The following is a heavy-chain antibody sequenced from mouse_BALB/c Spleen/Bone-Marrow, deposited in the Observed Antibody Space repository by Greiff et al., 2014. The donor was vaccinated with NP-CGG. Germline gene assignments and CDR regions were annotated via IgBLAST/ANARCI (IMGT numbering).Heavy chain of an antibody. V-gene: IGHV1-80*01. Sequence: VQLQESGAELVRPGSSVKISCKASGYAFSSYWMNWVKQRPGQGLEWIGQIYPGDGDTNYNGKFKGKATLTADKSSSTAYMQLSSLTSEDSAVYFSARGVPMDYWGQGTSVTVSS. J-gene: IGHJ4*01. CDR1: GYAFSSYW. CDR3: ARGVPMDY. CDR2: IYPGDGDT.